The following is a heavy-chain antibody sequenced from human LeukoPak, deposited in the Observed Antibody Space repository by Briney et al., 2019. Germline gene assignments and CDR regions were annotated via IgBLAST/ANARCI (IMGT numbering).Heavy chain of an antibody. Sequence: ASVKVSCKASGYTFTNYYMHWVRHAPGQGLEWMGIINPSGGSTSYAQKFQGRVTMTRDTSTSTVYMELSSLRSGDTAVYYCARESIVSLGDRNYYYGMDVWGQGTTVTVSS. CDR3: ARESIVSLGDRNYYYGMDV. CDR1: GYTFTNYY. CDR2: INPSGGST. J-gene: IGHJ6*02. D-gene: IGHD5/OR15-5a*01. V-gene: IGHV1-46*01.